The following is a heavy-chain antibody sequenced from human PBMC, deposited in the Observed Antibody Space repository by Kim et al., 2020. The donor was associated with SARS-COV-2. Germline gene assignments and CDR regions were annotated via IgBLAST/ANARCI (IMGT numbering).Heavy chain of an antibody. Sequence: VTGRFTSSRDNSKNTLYLQMNSLRAEDTAVYYCAKDRGYYDSSGGGYVDYWGQGTLVTVSS. V-gene: IGHV3-23*01. CDR3: AKDRGYYDSSGGGYVDY. J-gene: IGHJ4*02. D-gene: IGHD3-22*01.